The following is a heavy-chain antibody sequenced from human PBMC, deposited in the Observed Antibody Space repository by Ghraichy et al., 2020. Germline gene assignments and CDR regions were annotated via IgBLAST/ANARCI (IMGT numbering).Heavy chain of an antibody. D-gene: IGHD2-8*02. V-gene: IGHV1-69*13. CDR2: IIPIFGTA. J-gene: IGHJ4*02. CDR3: ARGVVRVVQNQGFDY. CDR1: GGTFSSYA. Sequence: SVKVSCKASGGTFSSYAISWVRQAPGQGLEWMGGIIPIFGTANYAQKFQGRVTITADESTSTAYMELSSLRSEDTAVYYCARGVVRVVQNQGFDYWGQGTLVTVSS.